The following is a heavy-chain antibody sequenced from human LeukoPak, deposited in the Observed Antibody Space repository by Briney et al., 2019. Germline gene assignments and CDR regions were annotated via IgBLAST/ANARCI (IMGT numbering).Heavy chain of an antibody. Sequence: GGSLRLSCAASGFTFDDYGMSWVRQAPGKGLEWVSGINWNGGSTGYADSVKGRFTISRDNAKNSLYLQMNSLRAEDTALYYCARVHGAGDWRDYYYYMDVWGKGTTVTVSS. D-gene: IGHD2-21*02. V-gene: IGHV3-20*04. CDR3: ARVHGAGDWRDYYYYMDV. CDR2: INWNGGST. J-gene: IGHJ6*03. CDR1: GFTFDDYG.